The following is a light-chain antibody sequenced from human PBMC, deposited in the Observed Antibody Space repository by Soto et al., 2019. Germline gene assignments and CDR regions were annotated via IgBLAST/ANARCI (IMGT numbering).Light chain of an antibody. CDR1: SSDVGGYNY. J-gene: IGLJ1*01. Sequence: QSALTQPASVSGSPGQSITISCTGTSSDVGGYNYVSWYQQHPGKAPKLMIYYVSNRPSGVSIRFSGSKSGNTASLTISGLQAEDEADYYCSSYTSSSTRVFGTGTKLTVL. CDR2: YVS. CDR3: SSYTSSSTRV. V-gene: IGLV2-14*01.